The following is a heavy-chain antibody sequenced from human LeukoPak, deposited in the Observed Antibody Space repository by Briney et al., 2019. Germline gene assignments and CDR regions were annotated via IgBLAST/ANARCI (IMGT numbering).Heavy chain of an antibody. J-gene: IGHJ4*02. CDR1: GFTFSSYA. D-gene: IGHD6-6*01. Sequence: GSLRLSCAASGFTFSSYAMSWVRQPPGKGLEWIGSFSYSGSTYYNPSLNSRVTISVDTSKNQFSLKLSSVTAADTAMYYCARSKSSSGFNFDYWGQGTLVTVSS. CDR2: FSYSGST. CDR3: ARSKSSSGFNFDY. V-gene: IGHV4-38-2*01.